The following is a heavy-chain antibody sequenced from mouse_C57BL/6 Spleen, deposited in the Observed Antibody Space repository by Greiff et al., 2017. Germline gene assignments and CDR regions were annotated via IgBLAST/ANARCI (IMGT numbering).Heavy chain of an antibody. CDR3: AGHEIDGYYSYYAMDY. Sequence: VKLQESGAELVKPGASVKLSCKASGYTFTEYTIHWVKQRSGQGLEWIGWFYPGSGSIKYNEKFKDKATLTADKSSSTVYMELSRLTSEDSAVYFCAGHEIDGYYSYYAMDYWGQGTSVTVSS. J-gene: IGHJ4*01. CDR2: FYPGSGSI. V-gene: IGHV1-62-2*01. CDR1: GYTFTEYT. D-gene: IGHD2-3*01.